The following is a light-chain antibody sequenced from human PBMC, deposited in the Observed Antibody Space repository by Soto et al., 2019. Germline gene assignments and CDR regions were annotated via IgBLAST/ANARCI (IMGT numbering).Light chain of an antibody. CDR2: AAS. V-gene: IGKV1-39*01. CDR3: QQSYSTPRP. J-gene: IGKJ1*01. Sequence: DIQMTQSPSSLSASVGDRVTITCRASQSISSYLNRYQQKPGKAPKLLIYAASSVQSGVPSRFSGSGSGTEFTLTISSLQPGDFATYYCQQSYSTPRPFGEGTKVELK. CDR1: QSISSY.